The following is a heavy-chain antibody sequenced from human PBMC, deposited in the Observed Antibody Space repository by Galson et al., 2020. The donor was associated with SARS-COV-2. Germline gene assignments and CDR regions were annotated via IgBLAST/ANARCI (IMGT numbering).Heavy chain of an antibody. D-gene: IGHD3-22*01. CDR2: ISYHGYDK. CDR3: ARVRTPSYDDLGNPQNWFDP. CDR1: GFTFSTFA. V-gene: IGHV3-30-3*01. Sequence: QAGGSLRLSCAASGFTFSTFAMHWVRQAPGKGLDWVAVISYHGYDKYYADSVRGRFTISRDNSRDTLYLQMNSLRPDDTALYYCARVRTPSYDDLGNPQNWFDPWGQGTLVTVSS. J-gene: IGHJ5*02.